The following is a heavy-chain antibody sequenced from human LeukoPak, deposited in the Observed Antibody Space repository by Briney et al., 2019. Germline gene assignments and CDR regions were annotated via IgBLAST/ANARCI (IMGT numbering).Heavy chain of an antibody. CDR3: ARVIAVAAIECGFDP. V-gene: IGHV1-2*02. CDR2: INPKSGVT. J-gene: IGHJ5*02. CDR1: VYTFTIHY. Sequence: ASVTVSFTSSVYTFTIHYMHWVRQAPGQGLEWMGWINPKSGVTNYAQNFQGRVTMTRDTSITTAYMELSRLTSDDTAVYYCARVIAVAAIECGFDPWGQGTLVTVSS. D-gene: IGHD6-19*01.